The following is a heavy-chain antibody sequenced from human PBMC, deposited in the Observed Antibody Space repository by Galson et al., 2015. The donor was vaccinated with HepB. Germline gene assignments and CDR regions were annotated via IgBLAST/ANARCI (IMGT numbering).Heavy chain of an antibody. CDR3: ARGWGGTYLSEGFDY. CDR2: IYYSGST. J-gene: IGHJ4*02. V-gene: IGHV4-59*08. CDR1: CDSNFIYY. D-gene: IGHD3-16*01. Sequence: SETLSLTCTVSCDSNFIYYWTWIRHPPGKGLEWIVYIYYSGSTNYNPPLKSRVTISADTSKNQFSLKLNSVTAADTAVYYCARGWGGTYLSEGFDYWGQGTLVTVSS.